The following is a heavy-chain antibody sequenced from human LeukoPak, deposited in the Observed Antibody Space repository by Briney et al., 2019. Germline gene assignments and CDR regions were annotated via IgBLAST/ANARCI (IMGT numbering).Heavy chain of an antibody. CDR2: IYSGGST. CDR1: GFTVSSNY. V-gene: IGHV3-53*04. Sequence: PGGSLRLSCAASGFTVSSNYMSWVRQAPGKGLEWVSVIYSGGSTYYADSVKGRFTISRHNSKNTLYLQMNSLRAEDTAVYYCARESVEPAARGYYYYGMDVWGQGTTVTVSS. CDR3: ARESVEPAARGYYYYGMDV. D-gene: IGHD2-2*01. J-gene: IGHJ6*02.